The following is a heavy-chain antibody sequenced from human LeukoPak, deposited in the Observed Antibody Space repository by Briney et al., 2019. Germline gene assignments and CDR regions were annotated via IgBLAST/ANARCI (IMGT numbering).Heavy chain of an antibody. CDR1: GASISDYY. CDR3: ARHQGWLQWEY. D-gene: IGHD5-24*01. Sequence: PSETLSLTCNVSGASISDYYWSWIRQSAGKGLEWTGRIYAAETDFNPSLKSRLTMSIDTSKNQFSLKLRSVTAADTAVYYCARHQGWLQWEYWGQGTLVTVSS. CDR2: IYAAET. V-gene: IGHV4-4*07. J-gene: IGHJ4*02.